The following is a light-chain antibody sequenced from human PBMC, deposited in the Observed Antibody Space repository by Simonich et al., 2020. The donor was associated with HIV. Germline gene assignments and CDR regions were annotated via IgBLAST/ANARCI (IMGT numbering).Light chain of an antibody. CDR1: QSVFYSSNNNTY. CDR2: WAS. CDR3: QQYYDTPYT. V-gene: IGKV4-1*01. J-gene: IGKJ2*01. Sequence: DIVMTQSPDSLAVSLGERATINCKSSQSVFYSSNNNTYLAWNQHKPGQPPKLLIYWASTRESGVPDRFSGSGSGTDFTLTISSLQAEDLAVYYCQQYYDTPYTFGQGTKLEIK.